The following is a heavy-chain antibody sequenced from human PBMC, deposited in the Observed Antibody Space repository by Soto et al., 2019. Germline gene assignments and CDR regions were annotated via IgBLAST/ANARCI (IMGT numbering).Heavy chain of an antibody. Sequence: GGSLRLSCAASGFTFSSYWMSWVRQAPGKGLEWVANIKQDGSEKYYVDSVKGRFTISRDNAKNSLYLQMNSLRAEDTAVYYCARDLRYYYDSSGYPYWGQGTLVTVSS. J-gene: IGHJ4*02. V-gene: IGHV3-7*01. CDR3: ARDLRYYYDSSGYPY. CDR2: IKQDGSEK. D-gene: IGHD3-22*01. CDR1: GFTFSSYW.